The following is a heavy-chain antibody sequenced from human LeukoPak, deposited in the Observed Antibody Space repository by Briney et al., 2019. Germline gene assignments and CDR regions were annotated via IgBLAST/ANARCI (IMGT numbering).Heavy chain of an antibody. Sequence: PGGSLRLSCAASGFTFSSYWMHWVRQAPGKGLVWVSRINSDGSFTSYADSVKGRFTISRDNAKNTLYLQMNSLRAEDTAVYYCARDRNSGYDSYHYGMDVWGQGTTVTVSS. J-gene: IGHJ6*02. CDR2: INSDGSFT. CDR3: ARDRNSGYDSYHYGMDV. D-gene: IGHD5-12*01. CDR1: GFTFSSYW. V-gene: IGHV3-74*01.